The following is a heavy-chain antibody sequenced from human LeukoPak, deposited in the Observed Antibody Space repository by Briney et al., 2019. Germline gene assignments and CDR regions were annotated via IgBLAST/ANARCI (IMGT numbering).Heavy chain of an antibody. V-gene: IGHV4-39*07. CDR1: GGSISSINYY. D-gene: IGHD1-7*01. CDR3: ARDNWNYGSSMDV. CDR2: IYYSGST. J-gene: IGHJ6*02. Sequence: SETLSLTCTVSGGSISSINYYWGWIRQPPGKGLEWIGTIYYSGSTYYNPSLKSRLTISVDTSKNQFSLKLSSVTAADTAVYHCARDNWNYGSSMDVWGQGTTVTVSS.